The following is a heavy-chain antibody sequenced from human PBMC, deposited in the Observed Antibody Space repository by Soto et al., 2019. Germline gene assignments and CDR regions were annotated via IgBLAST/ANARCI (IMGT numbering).Heavy chain of an antibody. Sequence: VQLVQSGAEVKKPGASVKVSCKASGYTFTSYVMHWVRQAPRQRLEWMGWINAGNGNTEYSQKFQGRVTITRDTSASTAYMELSSLRSEDTTVYYCASSWAAAGTHYFDYWGQGTLVTVSS. CDR3: ASSWAAAGTHYFDY. V-gene: IGHV1-3*01. CDR2: INAGNGNT. CDR1: GYTFTSYV. J-gene: IGHJ4*02. D-gene: IGHD6-13*01.